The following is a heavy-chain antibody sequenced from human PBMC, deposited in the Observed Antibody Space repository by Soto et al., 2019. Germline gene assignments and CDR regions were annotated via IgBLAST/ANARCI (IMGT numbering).Heavy chain of an antibody. Sequence: GGSLSLSCAASGFTFSSYGMHWVRQAPGKGLEWVAVIWYDGSNKYYADSVKGRFTISRDNSKNTLYLQMNSLRAEDTAVYYCARVFVPDYGDYYDAFDIWGQGTMVTVSS. CDR1: GFTFSSYG. CDR2: IWYDGSNK. J-gene: IGHJ3*02. CDR3: ARVFVPDYGDYYDAFDI. D-gene: IGHD4-17*01. V-gene: IGHV3-33*01.